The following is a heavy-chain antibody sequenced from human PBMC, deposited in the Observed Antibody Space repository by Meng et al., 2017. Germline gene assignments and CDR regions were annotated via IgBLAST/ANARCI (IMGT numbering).Heavy chain of an antibody. CDR2: ISSSSSYI. Sequence: GESLKISCAASGFTFSSYSMNWVRQAPGKGLEWVSSISSSSSYIYYADSVKGRFTISRDNAKNSLYLQMNSLRAEDTAVYYCARGANLYCSSTSCYAGDYWGQGTLVTVSS. J-gene: IGHJ4*02. CDR3: ARGANLYCSSTSCYAGDY. D-gene: IGHD2-2*01. V-gene: IGHV3-21*01. CDR1: GFTFSSYS.